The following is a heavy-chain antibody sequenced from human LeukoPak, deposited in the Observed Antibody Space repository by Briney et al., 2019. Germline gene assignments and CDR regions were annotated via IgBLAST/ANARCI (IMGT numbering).Heavy chain of an antibody. Sequence: GASVKVSCKASGYTFTSYGISWVRQAPGQGLEWMGWISAYNGNTNYAQKLQGRVTMTTDTSTSTAYMELRSLRSDDTAVYYCARAPYDLLTGYSSDYWGQGTLVTVSS. J-gene: IGHJ4*02. D-gene: IGHD3-9*01. CDR1: GYTFTSYG. CDR2: ISAYNGNT. CDR3: ARAPYDLLTGYSSDY. V-gene: IGHV1-18*01.